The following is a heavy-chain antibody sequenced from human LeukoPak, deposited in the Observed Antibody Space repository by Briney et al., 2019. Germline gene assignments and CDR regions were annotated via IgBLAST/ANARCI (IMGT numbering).Heavy chain of an antibody. V-gene: IGHV1-18*01. D-gene: IGHD2-2*01. CDR3: ARDRRTTSYYYMDV. CDR2: ICTYNGNT. Sequence: ASVKVSCKASGYTFTSYGISWVRQAPGQGLEWMGWICTYNGNTNNAQKLQGRVTMTTDTSTSTAYMELRSLRSDDTAVYYCARDRRTTSYYYMDVWGKGTTVTVSS. CDR1: GYTFTSYG. J-gene: IGHJ6*03.